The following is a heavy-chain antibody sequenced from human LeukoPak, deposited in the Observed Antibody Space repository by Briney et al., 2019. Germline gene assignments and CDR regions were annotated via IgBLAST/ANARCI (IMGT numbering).Heavy chain of an antibody. V-gene: IGHV4-59*01. CDR3: ARGGRDYGGNQRIHYYHYMDV. Sequence: SETLSLTCTVSGGSISSYYWSWIRQPPGKGLEWIGYIYYSGSTNYNPSLKSRVTISVDTSKNQFSLKLSSVTAADTAVYYCARGGRDYGGNQRIHYYHYMDVWGKGTTVTVSS. CDR2: IYYSGST. CDR1: GGSISSYY. J-gene: IGHJ6*03. D-gene: IGHD4-23*01.